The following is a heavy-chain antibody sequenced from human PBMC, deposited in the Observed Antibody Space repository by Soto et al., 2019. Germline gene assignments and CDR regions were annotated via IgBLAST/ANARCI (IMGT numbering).Heavy chain of an antibody. CDR3: AKGSVWYYDSSGYYPFDY. Sequence: GGSLRLSCAASGFTFSSYAMSWVRQAPGKGLEWVSAISGSGGSTYYADSVKGRFTISRDNSKNTLYLQMNSLRAEDTAVYYCAKGSVWYYDSSGYYPFDYWGQGTLVTVSS. D-gene: IGHD3-22*01. V-gene: IGHV3-23*01. CDR2: ISGSGGST. J-gene: IGHJ4*02. CDR1: GFTFSSYA.